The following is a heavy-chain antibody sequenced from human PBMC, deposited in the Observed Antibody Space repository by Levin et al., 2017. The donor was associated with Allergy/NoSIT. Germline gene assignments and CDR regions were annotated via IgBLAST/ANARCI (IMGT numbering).Heavy chain of an antibody. CDR3: ASWAMYHYDRSAFDYFYYAMDV. CDR2: IRAGGNYI. Sequence: PGGSLRLSCAASGILFSSYDMNWVRQAPGKGLEWVSSIRAGGNYIYYADSVKGRFTISRDNAKNSLFLQMNSLRAEDTAVYYCASWAMYHYDRSAFDYFYYAMDVWGQGTTVTVSS. J-gene: IGHJ6*02. CDR1: GILFSSYD. V-gene: IGHV3-21*01. D-gene: IGHD3-22*01.